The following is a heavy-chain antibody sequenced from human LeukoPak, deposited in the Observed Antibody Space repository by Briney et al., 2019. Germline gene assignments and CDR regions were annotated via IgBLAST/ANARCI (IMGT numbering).Heavy chain of an antibody. V-gene: IGHV3-23*01. D-gene: IGHD3-22*01. J-gene: IGHJ6*03. CDR3: AKGYSSGYCLRAYYYYYMDV. Sequence: GGSLRLSCAASGFTFSSYGMSWVRQAPGKGLEWVSAISGSGGSTYYADSVKGRFTISRDNSKNTLYLQMNSLRAEDTAVYYCAKGYSSGYCLRAYYYYYMDVWGKGTTVTISS. CDR1: GFTFSSYG. CDR2: ISGSGGST.